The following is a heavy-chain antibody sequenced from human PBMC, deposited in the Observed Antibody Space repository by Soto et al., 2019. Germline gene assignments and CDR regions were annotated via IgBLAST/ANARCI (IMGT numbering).Heavy chain of an antibody. CDR2: IHGDGGKI. CDR1: GFTFSRFA. J-gene: IGHJ4*02. CDR3: ARDFYGGYTYGPGDY. Sequence: EVQLLESGGGLVQPGESLRLSCEASGFTFSRFAMSWVRQAPGKGLEWVANIHGDGGKIYYVDSVKGRFTISRDNAKRSLYLQMNSLRAEDTAVYYCARDFYGGYTYGPGDYWGQGALVAVSS. V-gene: IGHV3-7*01. D-gene: IGHD5-18*01.